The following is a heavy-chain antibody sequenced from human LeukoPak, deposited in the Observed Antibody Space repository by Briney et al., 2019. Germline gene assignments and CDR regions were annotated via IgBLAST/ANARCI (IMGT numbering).Heavy chain of an antibody. CDR1: GYTFTSYD. D-gene: IGHD3-10*01. CDR3: ARARMVRKNWFDP. CDR2: MNPNSGNT. Sequence: ASVKVSCRASGYTFTSYDINWVRQATGQGLEWMGWMNPNSGNTGYAQKFQGRVTMTRNTSISTAYMELSSLRSEDTAMYYCARARMVRKNWFDPWGQGTLVTVSS. V-gene: IGHV1-8*01. J-gene: IGHJ5*02.